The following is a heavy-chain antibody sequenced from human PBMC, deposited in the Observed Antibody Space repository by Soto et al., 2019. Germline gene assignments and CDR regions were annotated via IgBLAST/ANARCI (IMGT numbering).Heavy chain of an antibody. D-gene: IGHD4-17*01. CDR1: WFTFSGSA. CDR3: TRRATVTTFDY. V-gene: IGHV3-73*01. CDR2: IRSKANSYAT. J-gene: IGHJ4*02. Sequence: PVGSLRLSCAASWFTFSGSAMHWVRQASGKGLEWVGRIRSKANSYATAYAASVKGRFTISRDDSKNTAYLQMNSLKTEDTAVYYCTRRATVTTFDYWGQGTLVTVSS.